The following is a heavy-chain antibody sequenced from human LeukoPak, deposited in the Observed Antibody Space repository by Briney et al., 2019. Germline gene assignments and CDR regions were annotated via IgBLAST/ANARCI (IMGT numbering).Heavy chain of an antibody. D-gene: IGHD3-10*01. CDR2: IYPGDSDT. CDR1: GYSFTSYW. V-gene: IGHV5-51*01. CDR3: ASRNYGTYYYGSGSYYNDY. J-gene: IGHJ4*02. Sequence: GESLKISCKGSGYSFTSYWIGWVRQMPGKGLEWVGNIYPGDSDTRYSPSFQGQVTISADKSISTAYLQWSSLKASDTAMYYCASRNYGTYYYGSGSYYNDYWGQGTLVTVSS.